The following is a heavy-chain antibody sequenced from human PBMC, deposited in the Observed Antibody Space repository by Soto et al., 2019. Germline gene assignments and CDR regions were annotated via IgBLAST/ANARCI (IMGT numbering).Heavy chain of an antibody. J-gene: IGHJ3*02. CDR2: IVVGSGNT. CDR1: GFTFTSSA. D-gene: IGHD1-26*01. Sequence: GASVKVSCKASGFTFTSSAMQWARQARGQRLEWIGWIVVGSGNTNYAQKFQERVTITRDMSTSTAYMELSSLRSEDTAVYYCAADNLWGATTAFDIWGQGTMVTVSS. CDR3: AADNLWGATTAFDI. V-gene: IGHV1-58*02.